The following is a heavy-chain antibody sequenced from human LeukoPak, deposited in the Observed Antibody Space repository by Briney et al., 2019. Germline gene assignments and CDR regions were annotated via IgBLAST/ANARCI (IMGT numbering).Heavy chain of an antibody. D-gene: IGHD1-26*01. CDR3: ARFPIVGASDAFDI. CDR2: ISSSSSYI. Sequence: PAGSLRLSCAASGFTFSSYSMDWVRQAPGKGLEWVSSISSSSSYIYYADSVKGRFTISRDNAKNSLYLQMNSVRAEDTAVYYCARFPIVGASDAFDIWGQGTMVTVSS. CDR1: GFTFSSYS. J-gene: IGHJ3*02. V-gene: IGHV3-21*01.